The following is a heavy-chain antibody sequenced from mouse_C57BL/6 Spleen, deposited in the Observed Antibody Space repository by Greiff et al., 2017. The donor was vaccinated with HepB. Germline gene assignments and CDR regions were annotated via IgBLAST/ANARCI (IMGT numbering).Heavy chain of an antibody. D-gene: IGHD2-4*01. CDR2: IYPGDGDT. J-gene: IGHJ3*01. CDR1: GYAFSSYW. Sequence: QVQLKESGAELVKPGASVKISCKASGYAFSSYWMNWVKQRPGKGLEWIGQIYPGDGDTNYNGKFKGKATLTADKSSSTAYMQLSSLTSEDSAVYFCARSDYDWDWGQGTLVTVSA. V-gene: IGHV1-80*01. CDR3: ARSDYDWD.